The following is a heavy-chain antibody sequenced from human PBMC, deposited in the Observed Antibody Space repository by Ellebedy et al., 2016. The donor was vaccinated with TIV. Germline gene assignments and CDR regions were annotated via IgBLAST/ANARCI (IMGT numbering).Heavy chain of an antibody. CDR1: GYTFTSYY. V-gene: IGHV1-46*03. CDR3: ASGGTSSRNYYYYYYMDV. Sequence: ASVKVSCXASGYTFTSYYMHWMRQAPGQGLEWMGIINPSGGSTSYAQKFQGRVTMTRDTSTSTVYMELSSLRSEDTAVYYCASGGTSSRNYYYYYYMDVWGKGTTVTVSS. J-gene: IGHJ6*03. CDR2: INPSGGST. D-gene: IGHD2-2*01.